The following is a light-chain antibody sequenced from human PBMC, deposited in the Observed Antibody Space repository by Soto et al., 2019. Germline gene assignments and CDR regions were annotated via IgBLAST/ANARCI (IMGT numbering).Light chain of an antibody. CDR2: GAS. V-gene: IGKV3-20*01. J-gene: IGKJ5*01. Sequence: EIVLTQSPDTLSLSPGERATLSCRASQSVSSSYFAWYQQKPGQAPRLLIYGASIRATGIPDRFSGSGSGTDFTITISRLAHEAFVVLCCQHYCSSPPITFG. CDR3: QHYCSSPPIT. CDR1: QSVSSSY.